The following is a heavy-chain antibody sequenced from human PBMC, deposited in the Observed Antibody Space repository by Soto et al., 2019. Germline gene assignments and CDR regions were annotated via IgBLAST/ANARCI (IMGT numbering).Heavy chain of an antibody. CDR1: GYSISTNNYY. V-gene: IGHV4-39*01. CDR3: ATVGGSYLAIPSGY. CDR2: ISYIGDT. D-gene: IGHD1-26*01. J-gene: IGHJ4*02. Sequence: QLQLQESGPGLVKPSETLSLTCTVSGYSISTNNYYWGWIRQPPGKGLEWIGSISYIGDTYYNPSLRGRVTISVDTSKNQFSLMLSSVTAADTAVYYCATVGGSYLAIPSGYWGQGTLVNVSS.